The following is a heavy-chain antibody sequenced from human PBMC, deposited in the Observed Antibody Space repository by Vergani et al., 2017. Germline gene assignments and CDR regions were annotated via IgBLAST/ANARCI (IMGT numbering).Heavy chain of an antibody. D-gene: IGHD2-2*01. J-gene: IGHJ6*02. CDR2: ISAYNGNT. Sequence: HVQLVQSGAEVKKPGASVKVSCKASGYTFTSYGISWVRQATGQGLEWMGWISAYNGNTNYAQKLQGRVTMTTDTSTSTAYMVLRSLRSDDTAVYYCARDPDIVVVPAAPYYYYYYGMDVWGQGTTVTVSS. V-gene: IGHV1-18*04. CDR1: GYTFTSYG. CDR3: ARDPDIVVVPAAPYYYYYYGMDV.